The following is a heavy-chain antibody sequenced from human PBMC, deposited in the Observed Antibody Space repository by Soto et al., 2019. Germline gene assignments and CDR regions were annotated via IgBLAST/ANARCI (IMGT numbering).Heavy chain of an antibody. D-gene: IGHD6-19*01. CDR2: ISAYNGNT. J-gene: IGHJ6*02. V-gene: IGHV1-18*01. CDR3: ARDPGIAVAGTWHYYYGMDV. Sequence: ASVKVSCKASGYTFTSYGISWVRQAPGQGLEWMGWISAYNGNTNYAQKLQGRVTMTTDTSTSTAYMELRSLRSDDTAVYYCARDPGIAVAGTWHYYYGMDVWGQGTTVTVSS. CDR1: GYTFTSYG.